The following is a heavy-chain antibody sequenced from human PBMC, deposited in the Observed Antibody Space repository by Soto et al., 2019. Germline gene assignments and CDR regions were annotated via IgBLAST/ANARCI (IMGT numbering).Heavy chain of an antibody. D-gene: IGHD6-19*01. Sequence: ASVKVSCKVSGYTLTELSMHWVRQAPGQGLEWMGWISAYNGNTNYAQKLQGRVTMTTDTSTSTAYMELRSLRSDDTAVYYCAGSSGWEPNWFDPWGQGTLVTVSS. V-gene: IGHV1-18*01. CDR2: ISAYNGNT. CDR1: GYTLTELS. CDR3: AGSSGWEPNWFDP. J-gene: IGHJ5*02.